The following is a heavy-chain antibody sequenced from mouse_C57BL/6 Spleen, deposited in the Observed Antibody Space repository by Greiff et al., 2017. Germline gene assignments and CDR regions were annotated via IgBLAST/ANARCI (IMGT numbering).Heavy chain of an antibody. V-gene: IGHV1-64*01. CDR3: ANYYGSSYFDY. D-gene: IGHD1-1*01. CDR2: IHPNSGSA. J-gene: IGHJ2*01. CDR1: GYTFTSYW. Sequence: QVQLQQPGAELVKPGASVKLSCKASGYTFTSYWMHWVKQRPGQGLEWIGMIHPNSGSANYNEKFKSKATLTVDKSSSTAYMQLSSLTSEDSAVYYCANYYGSSYFDYWGQGTTLTVSS.